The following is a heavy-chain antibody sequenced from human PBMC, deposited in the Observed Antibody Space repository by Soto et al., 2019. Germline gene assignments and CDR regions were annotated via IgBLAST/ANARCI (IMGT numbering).Heavy chain of an antibody. CDR2: ISSSGSTI. D-gene: IGHD3-10*01. Sequence: GGSLRLSCAASGFTFSSYEMNWVRQAPGKGLEWVSYISSSGSTIYYADSVKGRFTISRDNAKNSLYLQMNSLRAEDTAVYYFARGPVDRGVHIYYYYYDGMDVWGQGTTVTVSS. CDR3: ARGPVDRGVHIYYYYYDGMDV. CDR1: GFTFSSYE. J-gene: IGHJ6*02. V-gene: IGHV3-48*03.